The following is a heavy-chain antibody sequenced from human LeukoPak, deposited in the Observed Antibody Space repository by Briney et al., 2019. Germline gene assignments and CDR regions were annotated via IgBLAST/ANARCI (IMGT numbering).Heavy chain of an antibody. CDR2: ISGTGGST. Sequence: GGTLRLSCAASGFTFSSYGMSWVRQAPGKGLEWVSAISGTGGSTYYADSVKGRFTISRDNSKNTLYLQINSLRAEDTAVYFCAKDRLGGPYFFHYWGQGTLVTVSS. J-gene: IGHJ4*02. D-gene: IGHD3-16*01. CDR1: GFTFSSYG. CDR3: AKDRLGGPYFFHY. V-gene: IGHV3-23*01.